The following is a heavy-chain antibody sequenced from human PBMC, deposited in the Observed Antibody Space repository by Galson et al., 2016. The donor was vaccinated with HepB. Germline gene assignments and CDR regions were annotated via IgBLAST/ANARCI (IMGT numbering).Heavy chain of an antibody. D-gene: IGHD3-22*01. Sequence: QSGAEVKKPGESLRISCKASGSSFTFYWINWVRQMPGKGLQWMRRIDPSDSYTNYNPSFQGHVTFSVDKSTITAYLQWSSMRPSDAAMYYCAAPHRSSGYYSSGDFWGQGTLVTVSS. J-gene: IGHJ4*02. CDR2: IDPSDSYT. CDR3: AAPHRSSGYYSSGDF. CDR1: GSSFTFYW. V-gene: IGHV5-10-1*01.